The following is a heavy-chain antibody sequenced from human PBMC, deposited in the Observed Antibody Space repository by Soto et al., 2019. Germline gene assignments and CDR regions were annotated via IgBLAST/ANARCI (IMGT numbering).Heavy chain of an antibody. J-gene: IGHJ4*02. CDR2: IIPIFGTA. V-gene: IGHV1-69*13. CDR3: ARDYYGSGEKRFDY. Sequence: SVKGSCRASRGTFSSYAISWVRQAPGQGLEWMGGIIPIFGTANYAQKFQGRVTITADESTSTAYMELSSLRSEDTAVYYCARDYYGSGEKRFDYWGQGTLVTVYS. D-gene: IGHD3-10*01. CDR1: RGTFSSYA.